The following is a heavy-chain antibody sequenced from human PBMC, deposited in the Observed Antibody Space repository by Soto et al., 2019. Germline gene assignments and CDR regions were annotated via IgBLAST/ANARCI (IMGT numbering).Heavy chain of an antibody. CDR1: GGAFSSYA. Sequence: SVKVSCKASGGAFSSYAISWVRQAPGQGLEWMGGIIPIFGTANYAQKFQGRVTITADESTSTAYMELSSLRPEDTAVYYCASGPEYYDSSGFPGAFDIWGQGTMVTVSS. D-gene: IGHD3-22*01. J-gene: IGHJ3*02. V-gene: IGHV1-69*13. CDR2: IIPIFGTA. CDR3: ASGPEYYDSSGFPGAFDI.